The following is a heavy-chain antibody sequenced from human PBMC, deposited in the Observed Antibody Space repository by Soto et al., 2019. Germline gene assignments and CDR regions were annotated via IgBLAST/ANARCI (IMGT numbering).Heavy chain of an antibody. CDR1: GYTFTSYG. Sequence: QIQLMQSGAEVNKPGASVKVSCKASGYTFTSYGLHWVRQAPGQRLEWTGWINAGNGNTKYSEKFQGRVTITRDTSASTDYLELSSLRSEDTAVYYCARDPNDSSAYYHHYYYGMDVWGQGTTVTVSS. D-gene: IGHD3-22*01. CDR3: ARDPNDSSAYYHHYYYGMDV. J-gene: IGHJ6*02. V-gene: IGHV1-3*01. CDR2: INAGNGNT.